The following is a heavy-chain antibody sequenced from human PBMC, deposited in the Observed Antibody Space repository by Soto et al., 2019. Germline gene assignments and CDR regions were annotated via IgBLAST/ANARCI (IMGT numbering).Heavy chain of an antibody. D-gene: IGHD2-8*01. CDR1: GGSISGGVHS. CDR3: DREIMPMTNGWYFDL. CDR2: IFDSGST. J-gene: IGHJ2*01. V-gene: IGHV4-30-4*01. Sequence: QVQLQESGPGLVKPSETLSLTCTVSGGSISGGVHSWRWIRQPPGKGLEWIGHIFDSGSTYYNPSLKRRLTISVDTSKNQVTMRLSSVTAAYTAVYYCDREIMPMTNGWYFDLWGRGTLVTVSS.